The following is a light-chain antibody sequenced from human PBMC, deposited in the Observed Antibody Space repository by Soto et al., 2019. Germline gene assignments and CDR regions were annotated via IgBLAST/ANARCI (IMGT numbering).Light chain of an antibody. CDR1: SSDIGAYNF. CDR2: DVN. V-gene: IGLV2-14*03. Sequence: QSALTQPASVSGSPGQSVTISCTGTSSDIGAYNFVSWYQQHPGKAPKLMLYDVNIRLSGVSTRFSGSQSGNTASLTVSGLQAEDEADYYCTSWATSTTMIFGGGTELTVL. CDR3: TSWATSTTMI. J-gene: IGLJ2*01.